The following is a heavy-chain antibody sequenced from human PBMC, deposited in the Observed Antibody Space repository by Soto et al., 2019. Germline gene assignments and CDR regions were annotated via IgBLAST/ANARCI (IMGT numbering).Heavy chain of an antibody. V-gene: IGHV5-51*01. Sequence: GESLKISCNGSGYSFTGYWIGWVRQMPWKGLEWMGIIYPGDSDTRYSPSFQGQVTISADKSISTAYLQWSSLKASDTAMYYCARHGSSYGPIYYYYGMDVWGQGTTVTVSS. CDR2: IYPGDSDT. CDR1: GYSFTGYW. J-gene: IGHJ6*02. D-gene: IGHD5-18*01. CDR3: ARHGSSYGPIYYYYGMDV.